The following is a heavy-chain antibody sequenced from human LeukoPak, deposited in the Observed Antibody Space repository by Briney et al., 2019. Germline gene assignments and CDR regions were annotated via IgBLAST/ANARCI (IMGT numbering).Heavy chain of an antibody. Sequence: PSETLSLTCTVSGGSISSSSYYWGWIRQPPGKGLEWIGSIYYSGSTYYNPSLKSRVTISVDTSKNQFSLKLSSVTAADTAVYYCANRITIFGVVTAFDIWGQGTMVTVSS. J-gene: IGHJ3*02. CDR3: ANRITIFGVVTAFDI. CDR2: IYYSGST. D-gene: IGHD3-3*01. V-gene: IGHV4-39*01. CDR1: GGSISSSSYY.